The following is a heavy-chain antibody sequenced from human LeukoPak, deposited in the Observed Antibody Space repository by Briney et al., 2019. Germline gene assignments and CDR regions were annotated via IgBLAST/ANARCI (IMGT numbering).Heavy chain of an antibody. CDR1: GFTFSSYW. CDR2: IKQDGSEK. J-gene: IGHJ3*02. V-gene: IGHV3-7*01. D-gene: IGHD2-15*01. CDR3: ARTVVVVAATHDAFDI. Sequence: GGSLRLSCAASGFTFSSYWMSWVRQAPGKGLEWVANIKQDGSEKYYVDSVKGRFTISRDNAKNSLYLQMNSLRAEDTAVYYCARTVVVVAATHDAFDIWGQGTMVTVSS.